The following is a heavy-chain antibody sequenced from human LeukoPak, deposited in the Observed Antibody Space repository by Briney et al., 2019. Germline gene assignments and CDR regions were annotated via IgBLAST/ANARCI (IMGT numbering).Heavy chain of an antibody. J-gene: IGHJ4*02. Sequence: PGGSLILSCPSPGFPFSSYWMHWLRQAPGNPLVWVSRINSDGSRTNYADSVKGRFTVSRDNAKNTLYLQMNSLRAEDTAVYYCARAAYCGDNCHYYFDDWGQGTLVTVA. CDR1: GFPFSSYW. CDR3: ARAAYCGDNCHYYFDD. V-gene: IGHV3-74*01. D-gene: IGHD2-21*02. CDR2: INSDGSRT.